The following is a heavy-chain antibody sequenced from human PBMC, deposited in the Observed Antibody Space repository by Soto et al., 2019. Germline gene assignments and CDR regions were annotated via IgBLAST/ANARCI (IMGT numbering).Heavy chain of an antibody. Sequence: PSETLSLTCTVSGGSVSSDSYYWSWIRQPPGKGLEWIGYIYYSGSTNYNPSLKSRVTISVDTSKNQFSLKLSSVTAADTAVYYCARERTLQSVGGIFAVPDYWGQGTLVTVSS. CDR2: IYYSGST. V-gene: IGHV4-61*01. CDR1: GGSVSSDSYY. J-gene: IGHJ4*02. CDR3: ARERTLQSVGGIFAVPDY. D-gene: IGHD2-15*01.